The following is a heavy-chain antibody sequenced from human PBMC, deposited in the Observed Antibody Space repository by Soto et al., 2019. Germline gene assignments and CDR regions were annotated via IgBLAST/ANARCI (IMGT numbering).Heavy chain of an antibody. CDR1: GGSFSGYY. CDR3: ARFHDS. CDR2: IFHFGKA. Sequence: SETLSLTCAVYGGSFSGYYWSWIRQPPGKGLEWIGYIFHFGKANYNPSLKSRVTTSIDTSKNQFSLNLSSVTAADTAMYYCARFHDSWGPGILVTVSS. V-gene: IGHV4-34*11. J-gene: IGHJ4*02.